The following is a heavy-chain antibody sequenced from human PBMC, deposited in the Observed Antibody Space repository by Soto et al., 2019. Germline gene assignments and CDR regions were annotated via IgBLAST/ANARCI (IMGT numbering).Heavy chain of an antibody. Sequence: ASVKVSCKASGYTFTSYGISWVRQAPGQGLEWMGWISAYNGNTNYAQKLQGRVTMTTDTSTSTAYMELRSLRSDDTAVYYCARDSDYDILTGYFQYGMDVWGQGTTVTVSS. J-gene: IGHJ6*02. CDR2: ISAYNGNT. CDR3: ARDSDYDILTGYFQYGMDV. D-gene: IGHD3-9*01. V-gene: IGHV1-18*01. CDR1: GYTFTSYG.